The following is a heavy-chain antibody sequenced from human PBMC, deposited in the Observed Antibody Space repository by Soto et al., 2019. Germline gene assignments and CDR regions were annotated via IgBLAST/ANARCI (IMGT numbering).Heavy chain of an antibody. CDR3: ARVFRQWLPPDY. CDR1: GYTFTSDG. J-gene: IGHJ4*02. Sequence: QVQLVQSGAEVRKPGASVKVSCKASGYTFTSDGISWVRQAPGQGLEWMGWISAKNGNTNYAQKLQGRVTMTTDTSTNTAYKELRSLRSDDTAVYYCARVFRQWLPPDYWGQGTLVTVSS. CDR2: ISAKNGNT. V-gene: IGHV1-18*01. D-gene: IGHD6-19*01.